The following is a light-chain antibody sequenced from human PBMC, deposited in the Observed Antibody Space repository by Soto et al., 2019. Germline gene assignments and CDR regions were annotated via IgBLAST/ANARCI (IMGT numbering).Light chain of an antibody. Sequence: PGDRATLSCRASESVSSNVAWYQQKPGQTPRLLIYGASTRATGVPPRFSGSRSGTEFTLIISGLQPDDSATYYCQQYTNTNNTWMFGQGTKVDIK. J-gene: IGKJ1*01. CDR1: ESVSSN. CDR2: GAS. V-gene: IGKV3-15*01. CDR3: QQYTNTNNTWM.